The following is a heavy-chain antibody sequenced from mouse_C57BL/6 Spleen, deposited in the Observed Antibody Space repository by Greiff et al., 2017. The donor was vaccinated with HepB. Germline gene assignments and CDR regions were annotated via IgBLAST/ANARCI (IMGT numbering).Heavy chain of an antibody. Sequence: VQLQQSGAELVRPGASVKLSCTASGFNIKDDYMHWVKQRPEQGLEWIGWIDPENGDTEYASKFQGKTTITADTSSNTAYLQLSSLTSEDTAVYYCTTVTVVAFDYWGQGTTLTVSS. D-gene: IGHD1-1*01. J-gene: IGHJ2*01. CDR1: GFNIKDDY. V-gene: IGHV14-4*01. CDR2: IDPENGDT. CDR3: TTVTVVAFDY.